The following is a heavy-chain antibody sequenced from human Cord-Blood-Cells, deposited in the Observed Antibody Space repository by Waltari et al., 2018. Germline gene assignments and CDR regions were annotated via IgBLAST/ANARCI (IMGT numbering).Heavy chain of an antibody. CDR2: IIPIFGTA. CDR3: ARAKSDTAMGGYYYYMDV. D-gene: IGHD5-18*01. CDR1: GGTFSSYA. Sequence: QVQLVQSGAEVKKPGSSVKVSCKASGGTFSSYALSWVRQAPGQGLEWMGGIIPIFGTANYAQKFQGRVTITADESTSTAYMELSSLRSEDTAVYYCARAKSDTAMGGYYYYMDVWGKGTTVTVSS. V-gene: IGHV1-69*01. J-gene: IGHJ6*03.